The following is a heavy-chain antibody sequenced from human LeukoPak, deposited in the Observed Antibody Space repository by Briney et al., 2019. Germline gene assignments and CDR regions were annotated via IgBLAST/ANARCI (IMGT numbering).Heavy chain of an antibody. J-gene: IGHJ6*02. V-gene: IGHV3-64*04. D-gene: IGHD1-26*01. CDR2: ISDSGGST. Sequence: GGSLRLSCSASGFPFSSYAMHWVRQAPGKGLEYVSAISDSGGSTYYADSVKGRFTISRDNSKNTLYLQMNSLRAEDTAVYYCARDGRPPTRVGATTSAYYYGMDVWGQGTTVTVSS. CDR1: GFPFSSYA. CDR3: ARDGRPPTRVGATTSAYYYGMDV.